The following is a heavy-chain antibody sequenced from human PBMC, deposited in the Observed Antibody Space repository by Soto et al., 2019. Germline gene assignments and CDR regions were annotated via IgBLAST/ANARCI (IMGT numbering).Heavy chain of an antibody. J-gene: IGHJ4*02. D-gene: IGHD3-3*01. Sequence: VLLVESGGGVVQPGGSLRLSCAASEFTFSTYPMHWVRQAPGKGLEWVAVISHDEGNKYYGDSMKGRFTISRDNSKNTRYLQMNSLRGDDTAVYYCARGASDFWGGYPEIHFFESWGQGTLVTVSS. V-gene: IGHV3-30-3*01. CDR3: ARGASDFWGGYPEIHFFES. CDR1: EFTFSTYP. CDR2: ISHDEGNK.